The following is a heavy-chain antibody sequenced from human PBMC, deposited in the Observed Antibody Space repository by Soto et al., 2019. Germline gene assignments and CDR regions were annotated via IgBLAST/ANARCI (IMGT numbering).Heavy chain of an antibody. D-gene: IGHD2-21*01. V-gene: IGHV4-30-4*01. J-gene: IGHJ6*02. CDR1: GGSIISGNYY. CDR3: ARVVTASYYYYGMDV. CDR2: ISYSGST. Sequence: SETLSLTCTVSGGSIISGNYYWSWIRQPPGKGLEWIGFISYSGSTYYNPSLKSRVTISVDTSKNQFSLKLSSVTAADTAVYYCARVVTASYYYYGMDVWGQGTTVTVSS.